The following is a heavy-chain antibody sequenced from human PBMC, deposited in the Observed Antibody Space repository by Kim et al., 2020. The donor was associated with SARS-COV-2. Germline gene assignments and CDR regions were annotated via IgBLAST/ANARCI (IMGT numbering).Heavy chain of an antibody. D-gene: IGHD6-13*01. V-gene: IGHV3-33*01. J-gene: IGHJ4*02. CDR3: ARGGIAAAADY. Sequence: GGSLRLSCAASGFTFSSYGMQWVRQAPGKGLEWVAVIWYDGSNKYYADSVKGRFTISRDNSKNTLYLQMNSLRAEDTAVYYCARGGIAAAADYWGQGTLVTVSS. CDR1: GFTFSSYG. CDR2: IWYDGSNK.